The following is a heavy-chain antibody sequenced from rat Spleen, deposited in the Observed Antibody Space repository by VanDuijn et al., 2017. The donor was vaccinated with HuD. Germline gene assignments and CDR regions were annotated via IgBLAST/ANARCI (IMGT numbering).Heavy chain of an antibody. Sequence: EVQLVESGGGLVQPGRSLKLSCAASGFTFSDYNMAWVRQAPTKGLEWVATISTRGGSTYYRDSVKGRFTISRDNAKSTLYLQMDSLRSEDAATYYCTTVTYWGQGTLVTVSS. J-gene: IGHJ3*01. V-gene: IGHV5-27*01. CDR2: ISTRGGST. CDR1: GFTFSDYN. CDR3: TTVTY.